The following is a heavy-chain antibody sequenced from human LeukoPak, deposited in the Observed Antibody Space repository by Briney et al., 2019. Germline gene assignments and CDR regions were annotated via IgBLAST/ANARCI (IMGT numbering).Heavy chain of an antibody. Sequence: GGSLRLSCAASGFTFSSYAMSWVRQAPGKGLEWVSAISGSGGSTYYADSVKGRFTISRDNSKNSLYLQMNSLRAEDTAVYYCAREDCSSNSCYPSFDYWGQGTLVTVSS. J-gene: IGHJ4*02. V-gene: IGHV3-23*01. CDR1: GFTFSSYA. CDR3: AREDCSSNSCYPSFDY. CDR2: ISGSGGST. D-gene: IGHD2-2*01.